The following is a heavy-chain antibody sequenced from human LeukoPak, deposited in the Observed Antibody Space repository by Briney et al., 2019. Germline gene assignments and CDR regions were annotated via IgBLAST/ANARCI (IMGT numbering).Heavy chain of an antibody. CDR3: ARLRSGYYFDAFDI. CDR2: INSDGSST. D-gene: IGHD3-22*01. J-gene: IGHJ3*02. Sequence: GRSLRLSCAASGFTFDDYAMHWVRQAPGKGLVWVSRINSDGSSTSYADSVKGRFTISRDNAKNTLYLQMNSLRAEDTAVYYCARLRSGYYFDAFDIWGQGTMVTVSS. V-gene: IGHV3-74*01. CDR1: GFTFDDYA.